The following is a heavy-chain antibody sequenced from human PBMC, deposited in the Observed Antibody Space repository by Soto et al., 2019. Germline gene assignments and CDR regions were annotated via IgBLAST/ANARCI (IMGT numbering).Heavy chain of an antibody. D-gene: IGHD3-10*01. CDR3: AKAIAVSGHFYGSGLGN. J-gene: IGHJ4*02. CDR2: VYGTMSK. V-gene: IGHV3-53*01. Sequence: EVQLVQSGGGLIQPGGSLRLSCAASGFSVTGNYMAWVRQAPGKGLEWVSMVYGTMSKYYADSVKGRFTISRDSSTNTMYLQMNSMTAEDTAVYYCAKAIAVSGHFYGSGLGNWGQGTLVTVSS. CDR1: GFSVTGNY.